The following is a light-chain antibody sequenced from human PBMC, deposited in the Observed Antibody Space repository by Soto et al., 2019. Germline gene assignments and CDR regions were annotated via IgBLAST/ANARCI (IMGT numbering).Light chain of an antibody. Sequence: QSALAQPASVSGSPGQSISISCSGTSSDVGGYNYVSWYQQHPGKAPKLMIYEVSNRPSGVSNRFSGSKSGNTASLTISGLQAEDEADYYFSSYTRSRTLVFGTGTTVTVL. CDR1: SSDVGGYNY. V-gene: IGLV2-14*01. CDR3: SSYTRSRTLV. CDR2: EVS. J-gene: IGLJ1*01.